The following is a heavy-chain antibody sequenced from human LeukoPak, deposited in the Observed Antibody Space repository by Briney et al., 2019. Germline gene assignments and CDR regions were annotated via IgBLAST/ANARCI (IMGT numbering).Heavy chain of an antibody. D-gene: IGHD3-10*02. CDR3: ARDGPKVVRGVINYYYYYGMDV. CDR2: ISYDGSNK. Sequence: PGGSLRLSCAASGFTFSSYAMHWVRQAPGKGLEWVAVISYDGSNKYYADSVKGRFTISRDNSKNTLYLQMNSLRAEDTAVYYCARDGPKVVRGVINYYYYYGMDVWGKGTTVTVSS. J-gene: IGHJ6*04. CDR1: GFTFSSYA. V-gene: IGHV3-30*04.